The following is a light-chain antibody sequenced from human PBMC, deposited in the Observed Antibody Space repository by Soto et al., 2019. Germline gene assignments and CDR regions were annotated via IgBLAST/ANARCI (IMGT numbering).Light chain of an antibody. J-gene: IGLJ1*01. V-gene: IGLV2-14*01. CDR2: EVS. Sequence: QSVLTQPASVSGSPGQSITISCTGSSSDIGRYKYVSWYQHHPGKAPKLIIYEVSNRPSGVSNRFSGSKSGNTASLTISGLQAEDEADYHCSSFASGSTLYVFGTGTKVTVL. CDR3: SSFASGSTLYV. CDR1: SSDIGRYKY.